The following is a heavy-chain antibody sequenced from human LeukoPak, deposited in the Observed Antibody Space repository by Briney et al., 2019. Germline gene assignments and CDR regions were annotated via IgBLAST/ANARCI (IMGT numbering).Heavy chain of an antibody. Sequence: SETLSLTCTVSGGSISSSYRWSWVRQPPGKGLEWIGEIYHSGSTNYNPSLKSRVTISVDKSKSQFSLKLSSVTAADTAVYYCARKGYTIGSFDYWGQGTLVTVSS. J-gene: IGHJ4*02. CDR2: IYHSGST. CDR3: ARKGYTIGSFDY. D-gene: IGHD2-15*01. V-gene: IGHV4-4*02. CDR1: GGSISSSYR.